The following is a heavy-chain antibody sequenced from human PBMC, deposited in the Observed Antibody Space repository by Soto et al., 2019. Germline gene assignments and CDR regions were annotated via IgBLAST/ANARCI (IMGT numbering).Heavy chain of an antibody. J-gene: IGHJ4*02. CDR1: GFTFSSYA. Sequence: EVQLLESGGGLVQPGESLRLSCAASGFTFSSYAMRWVRQAPGKGLEWVSVISGSDDSTYYADSVKGRFTISRDNSKNTLYLQMNSLRAEDTAVYYCANRSSSSTFDYWGQGTLVTVSS. D-gene: IGHD6-6*01. CDR2: ISGSDDST. V-gene: IGHV3-23*01. CDR3: ANRSSSSTFDY.